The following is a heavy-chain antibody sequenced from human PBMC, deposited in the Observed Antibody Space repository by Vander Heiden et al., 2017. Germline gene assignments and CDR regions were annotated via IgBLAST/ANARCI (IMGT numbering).Heavy chain of an antibody. Sequence: QVQLVQSGAEVKKPGASVKVSCKASGYTFPGYYMHWVRQAPGQGLEWMGWINPHSGGTNYAQKFQGRVTMTRDTSISTAYMELSRLRSDDTAVYYCARDVAWELDFDYWGQGTLVTVSS. V-gene: IGHV1-2*02. CDR3: ARDVAWELDFDY. J-gene: IGHJ4*02. CDR1: GYTFPGYY. D-gene: IGHD1-26*01. CDR2: INPHSGGT.